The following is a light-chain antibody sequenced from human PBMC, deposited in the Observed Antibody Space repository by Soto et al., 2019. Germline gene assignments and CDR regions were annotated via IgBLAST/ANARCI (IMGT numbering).Light chain of an antibody. J-gene: IGKJ1*01. Sequence: DIQMTQSPSTLSASVGDRVTITCRASQSISSWLAWYQQKPGTAPKLLIYKASTLQSGVPSRFSGSGSGTEFTLTISSLQPADSATYYCQQYRDNWTFGQGTKVEIK. V-gene: IGKV1-5*03. CDR3: QQYRDNWT. CDR2: KAS. CDR1: QSISSW.